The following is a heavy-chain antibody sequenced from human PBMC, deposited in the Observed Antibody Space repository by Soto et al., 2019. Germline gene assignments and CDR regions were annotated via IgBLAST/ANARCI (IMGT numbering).Heavy chain of an antibody. CDR1: GYTFNRHD. CDR2: MNPNSGNT. J-gene: IGHJ3*02. CDR3: AREGLYGSIQDNTFDI. V-gene: IGHV1-8*01. D-gene: IGHD6-19*01. Sequence: QVQLVQSGAEVKRSGAPVRISCKASGYTFNRHDINWVRQATGQGPEWIGWMNPNSGNTGYAQKFRGRVTMTRDSSITTAYMDLSSLTSEDTAIYYCAREGLYGSIQDNTFDIWGQGTMVSVSS.